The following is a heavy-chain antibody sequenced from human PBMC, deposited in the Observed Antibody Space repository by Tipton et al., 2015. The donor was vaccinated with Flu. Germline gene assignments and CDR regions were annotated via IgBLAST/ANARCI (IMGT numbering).Heavy chain of an antibody. CDR1: GYTFTGYY. V-gene: IGHV1-2*06. J-gene: IGHJ4*02. D-gene: IGHD3-22*01. CDR2: INPNSGGT. Sequence: VQLVQSGAEVKKPGASVKVSCKASGYTFTGYYMHWVRQAPGQGLEWMGRINPNSGGTNYAQKFQGRVTMTRDTSISTAYMELSRLRSDDTAVYYCATSYYYDSSGYYTYFGYWGQGTLVTVSS. CDR3: ATSYYYDSSGYYTYFGY.